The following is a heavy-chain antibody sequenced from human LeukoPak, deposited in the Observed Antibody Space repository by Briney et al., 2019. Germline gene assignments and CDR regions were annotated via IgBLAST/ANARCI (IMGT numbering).Heavy chain of an antibody. Sequence: ASVKVSCKASGYTFTNYAISWVRQAPGQGLEWMGWISAYSGNTNYAQKLQGRVTMTTDTSTSTAYMELSSLRSDDTAVYYCARDVGEGYCSGSSCSDYWGQGTLVTVSS. CDR1: GYTFTNYA. D-gene: IGHD2-15*01. V-gene: IGHV1-18*01. CDR2: ISAYSGNT. CDR3: ARDVGEGYCSGSSCSDY. J-gene: IGHJ4*02.